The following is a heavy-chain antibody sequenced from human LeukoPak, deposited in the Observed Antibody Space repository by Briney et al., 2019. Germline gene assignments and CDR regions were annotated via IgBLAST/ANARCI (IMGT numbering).Heavy chain of an antibody. CDR2: VYYSGTT. Sequence: SETLSLTCTVSGGSISTYYWSWIRQHPGKGLEWIGYVYYSGTTNYNPSLKSRVTISGDTSKNQFSLKLSSVTAADTAVYYCARAMVRVINNWFDPWGQGTLVTVSS. CDR3: ARAMVRVINNWFDP. D-gene: IGHD3-10*01. V-gene: IGHV4-59*01. CDR1: GGSISTYY. J-gene: IGHJ5*02.